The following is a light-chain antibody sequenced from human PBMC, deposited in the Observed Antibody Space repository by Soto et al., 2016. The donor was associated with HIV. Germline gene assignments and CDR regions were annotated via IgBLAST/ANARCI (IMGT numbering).Light chain of an antibody. CDR3: QQYKNYPLT. V-gene: IGKV1-8*01. CDR2: AAS. J-gene: IGKJ4*01. Sequence: AIRMTQSPSSLSASTGDRVTITCRASQGISSYLAWYQQKPGKAPKLLIYAASTLQSGVPSRFSGSGSGTDFTLTISCLQSEDLATYFCQQYKNYPLTFGGGPRRRSN. CDR1: QGISSY.